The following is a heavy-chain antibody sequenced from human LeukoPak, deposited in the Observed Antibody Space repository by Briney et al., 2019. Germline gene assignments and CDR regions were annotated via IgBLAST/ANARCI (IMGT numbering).Heavy chain of an antibody. CDR3: ASEYCSGGSCYENYFDY. J-gene: IGHJ4*02. CDR1: GFTFSSYA. D-gene: IGHD2-15*01. V-gene: IGHV3-30-3*01. CDR2: ISYDGSNK. Sequence: QPGGSLRLSCAASGFTFSSYAMQWVRQALGKGLEWVAVISYDGSNKYYADSVKGRFTISRDNSKNTLYLQMNSLRAEDTAVYYCASEYCSGGSCYENYFDYWGQGTLVTVSS.